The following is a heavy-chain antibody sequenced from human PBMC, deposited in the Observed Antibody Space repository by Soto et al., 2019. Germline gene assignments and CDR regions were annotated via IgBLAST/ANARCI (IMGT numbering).Heavy chain of an antibody. Sequence: SETLSLTCSVSGGSISGSYWSWIRQSPGKGLEWLGYVYYTGSTNYSPSLRSRVSISVDTSKNEFSLRLSSVTAADTAVYYCASGQQVGYEPGPFDYWGQGTLVTVSS. J-gene: IGHJ4*02. CDR2: VYYTGST. CDR1: GGSISGSY. CDR3: ASGQQVGYEPGPFDY. D-gene: IGHD6-13*01. V-gene: IGHV4-59*01.